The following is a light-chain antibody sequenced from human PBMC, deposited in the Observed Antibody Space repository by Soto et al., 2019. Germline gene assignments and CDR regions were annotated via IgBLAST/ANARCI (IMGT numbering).Light chain of an antibody. Sequence: QSVLTQPPSVSGSPGQSVTISCTGTSSDVGSYNRVSWYQQPPGTAPKLMIYEVSNWPSGVPDRFSGSKSGNTASLTISGLQAEDEADYYCNSYTSSGTYVFGTGTKLTVL. CDR2: EVS. J-gene: IGLJ1*01. V-gene: IGLV2-18*02. CDR3: NSYTSSGTYV. CDR1: SSDVGSYNR.